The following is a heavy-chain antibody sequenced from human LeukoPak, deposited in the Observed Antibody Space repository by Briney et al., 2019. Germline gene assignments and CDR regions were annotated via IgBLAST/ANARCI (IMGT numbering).Heavy chain of an antibody. D-gene: IGHD3-22*01. CDR2: ISGSADGT. V-gene: IGHV3-23*01. CDR3: VKERDSRGYFDY. CDR1: GFAFSDYS. Sequence: PGGSLRLSCAASGFAFSDYSMSWVRKAPGKGLEWLSAISGSADGTYYTDSVKGRFTISRDNSKNTLYLQMNSLRAEDTAVYYCVKERDSRGYFDYWGQGTLVTVSS. J-gene: IGHJ4*02.